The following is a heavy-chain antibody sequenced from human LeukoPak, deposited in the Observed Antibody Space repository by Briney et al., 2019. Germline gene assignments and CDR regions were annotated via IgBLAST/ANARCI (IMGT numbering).Heavy chain of an antibody. D-gene: IGHD2-2*01. CDR1: GYTFTSYD. Sequence: GASVKVSCKASGYTFTSYDINWVRQATGQGLEWMGWMNPNSGNTGYAQKFQGRVTMTGNTSISTAYMELSSLRSEDTAVYYCAGGSKYQLLFGKLIGFYDYYYYYMDVWGKGTTVTVSS. CDR3: AGGSKYQLLFGKLIGFYDYYYYYMDV. V-gene: IGHV1-8*01. J-gene: IGHJ6*03. CDR2: MNPNSGNT.